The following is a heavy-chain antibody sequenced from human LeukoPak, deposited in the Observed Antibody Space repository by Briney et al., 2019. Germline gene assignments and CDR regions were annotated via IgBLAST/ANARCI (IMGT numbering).Heavy chain of an antibody. CDR2: IRYDGSNK. Sequence: GGSLRLSCAASGFTFSSYGMHWVRQAPGKGLEWVAFIRYDGSNKYYADSVKGRFTISRDNAKNSLYLQMNSLRAEDTAVYYCARAPRGYYDSSGYYYVDAFDIWGQGTMVTVSS. CDR3: ARAPRGYYDSSGYYYVDAFDI. CDR1: GFTFSSYG. D-gene: IGHD3-22*01. J-gene: IGHJ3*02. V-gene: IGHV3-30*02.